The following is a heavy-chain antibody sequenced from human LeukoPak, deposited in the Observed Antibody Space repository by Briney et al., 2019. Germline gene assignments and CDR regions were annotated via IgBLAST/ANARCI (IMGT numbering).Heavy chain of an antibody. CDR1: GGTFNSYA. D-gene: IGHD5-12*01. CDR3: ARGSGYSGLDY. V-gene: IGHV1-18*01. J-gene: IGHJ4*02. Sequence: ASVKVSCKASGGTFNSYAISWVRQAPGQGLEWMGWINVYNGNTNYAQKLQGRVTMTTDTSTSTAYMELRGLRSDDTAVYYCARGSGYSGLDYWGQGTLVTVSS. CDR2: INVYNGNT.